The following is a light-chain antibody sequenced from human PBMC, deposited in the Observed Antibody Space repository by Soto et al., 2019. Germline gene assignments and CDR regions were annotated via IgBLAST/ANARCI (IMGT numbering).Light chain of an antibody. Sequence: QAVVTQPASVSGSPGQSITISFTGTITDVGGNKFVSWYQQYPGKAPKLMLCDVSNRPSGVSNRFSGSKSGNTASLTISGLQAEDEADYYCSSFAGSNYVFGTGTKLTVL. J-gene: IGLJ1*01. CDR3: SSFAGSNYV. V-gene: IGLV2-14*03. CDR2: DVS. CDR1: ITDVGGNKF.